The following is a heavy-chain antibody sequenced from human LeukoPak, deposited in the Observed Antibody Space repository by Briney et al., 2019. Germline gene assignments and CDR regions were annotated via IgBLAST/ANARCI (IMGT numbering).Heavy chain of an antibody. CDR2: IFPGDSDL. D-gene: IGHD1/OR15-1a*01. J-gene: IGHJ4*02. CDR1: GYNFATYW. V-gene: IGHV5-51*01. CDR3: ATSESQTKFDY. Sequence: GESLKISCKGSGYNFATYWIGWVSQMPGKGLDWMGIIFPGDSDLIYSPSFQGQVTISADKSINTAYLQWSSLRASDTAMYYCATSESQTKFDYWGQGTLVTVSS.